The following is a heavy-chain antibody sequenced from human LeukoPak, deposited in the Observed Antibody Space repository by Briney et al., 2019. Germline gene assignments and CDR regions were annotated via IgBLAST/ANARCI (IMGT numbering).Heavy chain of an antibody. CDR1: GFTFDDYG. CDR3: AKIDDYSNYGFDY. J-gene: IGHJ4*02. D-gene: IGHD4-11*01. Sequence: GGSLRLSCAASGFTFDDYGMSWVRQAPGKGLEWVAVIRNDGSKTYYADSVKGRFTISRDNSKNTLYLQMNSLRAEDTAVYYCAKIDDYSNYGFDYWGQGTLVTVSS. V-gene: IGHV3-30*02. CDR2: IRNDGSKT.